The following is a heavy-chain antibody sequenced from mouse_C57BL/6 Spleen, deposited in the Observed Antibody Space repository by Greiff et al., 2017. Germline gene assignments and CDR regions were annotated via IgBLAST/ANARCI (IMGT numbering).Heavy chain of an antibody. CDR3: ARTGKAAY. CDR1: GYTFTSYW. D-gene: IGHD4-1*01. J-gene: IGHJ2*01. Sequence: QVHVKQPGAELVRPGTSVKLSCKASGYTFTSYWMHWVKQRPGQGLEWIGVIDPSDSYTNYNQKFKGKATLTVDTSSSTAYMQLSSLTSEDSAVYYCARTGKAAYWGQGTTLTVSS. CDR2: IDPSDSYT. V-gene: IGHV1-59*01.